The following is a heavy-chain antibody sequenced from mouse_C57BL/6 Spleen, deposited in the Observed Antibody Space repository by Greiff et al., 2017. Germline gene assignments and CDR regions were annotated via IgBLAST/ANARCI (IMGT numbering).Heavy chain of an antibody. CDR3: ANPGTGYYFDY. Sequence: VQLKQPGPVLVKPGASVKMSCKASGYTFTDYYMNWVKQSHGKSLEWIGVINPYNGGTSYNQKFKGKATLTVDKSSSTTYMELNSLTSEDSAVYYCANPGTGYYFDYWGQGTTLTVSS. J-gene: IGHJ2*01. D-gene: IGHD4-1*01. V-gene: IGHV1-19*01. CDR2: INPYNGGT. CDR1: GYTFTDYY.